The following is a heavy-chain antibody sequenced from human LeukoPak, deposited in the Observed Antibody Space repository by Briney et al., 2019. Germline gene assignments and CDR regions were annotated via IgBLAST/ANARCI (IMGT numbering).Heavy chain of an antibody. V-gene: IGHV4-34*01. CDR3: ARVAAAGGWFDP. J-gene: IGHJ5*02. Sequence: SETLSLTCAVYGGSFSGYYWSWIRPPPGKGLGWIGEINHSGSTNYNPSLKSRVTISVDTSKNQFSLKLSSVTAADTAVYYCARVAAAGGWFDPWGQGTLVTVSS. CDR1: GGSFSGYY. D-gene: IGHD6-13*01. CDR2: INHSGST.